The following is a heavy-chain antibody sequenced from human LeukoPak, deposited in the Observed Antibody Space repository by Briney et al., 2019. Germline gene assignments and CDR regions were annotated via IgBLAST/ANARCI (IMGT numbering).Heavy chain of an antibody. CDR3: ARVVDTAMVHYFDY. D-gene: IGHD5-18*01. V-gene: IGHV1-69*06. Sequence: SVKVSCKASGGAFSSYAISWVRQAPGQGLEWMGGIIPIFGTANYAQKFQGRVTITADKSTSTAYMELSSLRSEDTAVYYCARVVDTAMVHYFDYWGQGTLVTVSS. CDR2: IIPIFGTA. J-gene: IGHJ4*02. CDR1: GGAFSSYA.